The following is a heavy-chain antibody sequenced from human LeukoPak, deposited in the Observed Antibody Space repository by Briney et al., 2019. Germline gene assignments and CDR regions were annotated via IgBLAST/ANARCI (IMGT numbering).Heavy chain of an antibody. J-gene: IGHJ6*03. V-gene: IGHV3-7*01. D-gene: IGHD2-2*01. Sequence: PGGSLRLSCAASGFTFDDYAMHWVRQAPGKGLEWVANMKQDGSEKYYVDSVKGRFTISRDNAKNSLYLQMNSLRAEDTAVYYCARYGVAPAAYYYYYMDVWGKGTTVTVSS. CDR3: ARYGVAPAAYYYYYMDV. CDR1: GFTFDDYA. CDR2: MKQDGSEK.